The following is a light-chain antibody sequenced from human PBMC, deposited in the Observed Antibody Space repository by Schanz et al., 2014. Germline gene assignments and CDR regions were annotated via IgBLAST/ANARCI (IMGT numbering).Light chain of an antibody. J-gene: IGLJ2*01. CDR1: SGHSSYT. V-gene: IGLV4-60*03. Sequence: QLVLTQSSSASASLGSSVKLTCTLSSGHSSYTIAWHQQQPGKAPRFWMKLEGSGSYNKGSGVPDRFSGSSSGADRYLTISNLQSEDEADYYCETWDSNTRVFGGGTKLTVL. CDR3: ETWDSNTRV. CDR2: LEGSGSY.